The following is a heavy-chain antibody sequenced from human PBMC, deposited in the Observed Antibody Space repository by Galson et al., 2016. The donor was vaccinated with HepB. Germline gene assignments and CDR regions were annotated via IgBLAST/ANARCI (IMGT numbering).Heavy chain of an antibody. CDR3: AHSPLNEICGVYVGDHHFDY. CDR1: GFSLSTSGVG. Sequence: PALVTPTQTLTLTCTFSGFSLSTSGVGVGWIRQPPGKALEWLALIYWDDDKRYSTSLKSRLTITKDTSKNQMVLTMTNMDPLDTATYYCAHSPLNEICGVYVGDHHFDYWGQGTLVTVSS. J-gene: IGHJ4*02. V-gene: IGHV2-5*02. D-gene: IGHD3-3*01. CDR2: IYWDDDK.